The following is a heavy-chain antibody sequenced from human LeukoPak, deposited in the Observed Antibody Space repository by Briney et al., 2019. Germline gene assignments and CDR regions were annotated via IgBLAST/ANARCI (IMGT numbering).Heavy chain of an antibody. V-gene: IGHV4-59*01. CDR1: GGSISSYY. CDR3: ARVPVDTAMVYYFDY. Sequence: SETLSLTCTVSGGSISSYYWSWIRQPPGKGLEWIGYIYHSGSTNYNPSLKSRVTISVDTSKNQFSLKLSSVTAADTAVYYCARVPVDTAMVYYFDYWGQGTLVTVSS. CDR2: IYHSGST. D-gene: IGHD5-18*01. J-gene: IGHJ4*02.